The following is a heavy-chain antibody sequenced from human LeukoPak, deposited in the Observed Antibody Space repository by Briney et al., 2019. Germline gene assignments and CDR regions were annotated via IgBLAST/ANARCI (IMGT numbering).Heavy chain of an antibody. D-gene: IGHD6-13*01. J-gene: IGHJ3*02. CDR3: AKDKTYSSTWQDI. V-gene: IGHV3-9*01. CDR1: GFTFDDYA. CDR2: INWNSGTI. Sequence: PGRSLRLSCAASGFTFDDYAMHWVRQAPGKGLEWVSSINWNSGTIDYADSVKGRFTISRDNAKNSLYLQMNSLRGEDTALYYCAKDKTYSSTWQDIWGQGTMVTVSS.